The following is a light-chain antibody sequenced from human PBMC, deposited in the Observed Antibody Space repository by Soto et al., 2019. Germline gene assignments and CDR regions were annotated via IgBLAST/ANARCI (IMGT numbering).Light chain of an antibody. Sequence: EIVLTQSQGTLSLSSGERATLSCRASQSVRSNYLAWYQQKPGQAPRLLIYGASSRATGIPDRLGGSGSGTDFTLTISRLEPEDFAVYYCQQYASSPLTFGGGTKVEIK. CDR2: GAS. CDR1: QSVRSNY. J-gene: IGKJ4*01. CDR3: QQYASSPLT. V-gene: IGKV3-20*01.